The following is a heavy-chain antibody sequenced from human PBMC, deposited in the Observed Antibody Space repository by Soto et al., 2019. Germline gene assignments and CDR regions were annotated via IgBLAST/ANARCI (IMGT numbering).Heavy chain of an antibody. V-gene: IGHV4-39*01. Sequence: QLQLQESGPGLVKPSETLSLTCTVSGGSISSSSYYWGWIRQPPGKGLEWIGSIYYSGSTYYNPSLKSRVTISVDTSKNQFSLKLSSVTAADTAVYYCARHANYYGSGSYNYWGQGTLVTVSS. CDR1: GGSISSSSYY. J-gene: IGHJ4*02. CDR2: IYYSGST. D-gene: IGHD3-10*01. CDR3: ARHANYYGSGSYNY.